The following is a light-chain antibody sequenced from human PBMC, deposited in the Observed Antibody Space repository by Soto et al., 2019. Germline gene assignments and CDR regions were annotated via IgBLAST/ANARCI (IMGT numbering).Light chain of an antibody. CDR1: QRITTY. J-gene: IGKJ2*01. Sequence: IQMTQSPSSLSASVGDRVTITCRASQRITTYLNWYQQKPGEAPKLLISTSGTLQRGVPSRSSGSGSGTDFTLTITALRPEDFATYFCQQTYSTPHTFGQGTKLEIK. V-gene: IGKV1-39*01. CDR3: QQTYSTPHT. CDR2: TSG.